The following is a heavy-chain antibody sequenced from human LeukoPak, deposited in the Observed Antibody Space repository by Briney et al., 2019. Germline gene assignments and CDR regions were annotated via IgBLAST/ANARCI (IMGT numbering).Heavy chain of an antibody. V-gene: IGHV5-51*01. D-gene: IGHD3-22*01. J-gene: IGHJ4*02. CDR1: GYKFSDFW. CDR2: IPPDQSEP. Sequence: GESLKISCKASGYKFSDFWIAWVRQMPGKGLEWMGVIPPDQSEPRYHPSFEGQVTISADTSFGTTSLQWTGLKASDSALYFCARWGLEDSSGFFYFDSWGQGTLVTVSS. CDR3: ARWGLEDSSGFFYFDS.